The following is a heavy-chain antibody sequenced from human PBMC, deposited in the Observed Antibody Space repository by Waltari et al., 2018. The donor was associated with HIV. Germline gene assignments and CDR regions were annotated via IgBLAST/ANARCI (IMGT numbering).Heavy chain of an antibody. CDR2: INAGNGNT. J-gene: IGHJ6*02. Sequence: QVQLVQSGAEVKKPGASVKVSCKASGYTFTSYAMHWVRQAPGQRLEWMGWINAGNGNTKYSQKFQGRVTITRDTSASTAYMELSSLRSEDTAVYYCARERYSPELYYYYGMDVWGQGTTVTVSS. CDR1: GYTFTSYA. CDR3: ARERYSPELYYYYGMDV. D-gene: IGHD2-21*01. V-gene: IGHV1-3*01.